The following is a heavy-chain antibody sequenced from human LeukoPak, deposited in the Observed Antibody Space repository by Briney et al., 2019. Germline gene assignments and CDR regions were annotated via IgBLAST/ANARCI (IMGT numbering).Heavy chain of an antibody. Sequence: ASVKVSCKVSGYTLTELSIHWVRQAPGRGREWMGGFDPEDGETIYAQKFQGRVTMTEDTSTDTAYMELSSLRSEDTAVYYCATDFYSYGGNTYGMDVWGQGTTVTVSS. CDR2: FDPEDGET. J-gene: IGHJ6*02. CDR3: ATDFYSYGGNTYGMDV. D-gene: IGHD4-23*01. CDR1: GYTLTELS. V-gene: IGHV1-24*01.